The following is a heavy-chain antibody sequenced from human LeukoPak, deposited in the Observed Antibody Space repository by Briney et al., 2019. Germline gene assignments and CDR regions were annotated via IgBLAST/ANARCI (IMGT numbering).Heavy chain of an antibody. CDR1: GYTFTNYD. CDR2: MNPNSGNT. D-gene: IGHD2-15*01. J-gene: IGHJ4*02. V-gene: IGHV1-8*01. Sequence: ASVKVSCKTSGYTFTNYDINWVRRATGQGLEWMGWMNPNSGNTGYAQKFQGRVTMTRSTSISTAYMELSSLTSEDTAVYYCTRVSLGYCSGGTCYFQDHWGQGTLVTVSS. CDR3: TRVSLGYCSGGTCYFQDH.